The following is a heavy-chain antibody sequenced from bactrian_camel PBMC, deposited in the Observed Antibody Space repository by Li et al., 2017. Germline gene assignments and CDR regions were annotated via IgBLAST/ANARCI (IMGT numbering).Heavy chain of an antibody. CDR1: GFTLSSYR. Sequence: HVQLVESGGGLAQLGGSLRLSCAASGFTLSSYRTYWVRQAPGKGLEWVSAIHTDGGFTYYADSVKGRFTISRDNAKNTLYLQLDSLRTEDTATYYCAKGRPRLGLVAADLDRGQGTQVTVS. CDR3: AKGRPRLGLVAADLD. D-gene: IGHD7*01. CDR2: IHTDGGFT. J-gene: IGHJ4*01. V-gene: IGHV3S1*01.